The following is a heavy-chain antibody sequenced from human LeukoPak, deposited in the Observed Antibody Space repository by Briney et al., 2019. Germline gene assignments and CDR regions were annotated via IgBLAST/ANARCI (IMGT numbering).Heavy chain of an antibody. J-gene: IGHJ4*02. CDR2: INSDGSST. D-gene: IGHD3-3*01. CDR3: ARDGSGYYTGQFDY. V-gene: IGHV3-74*01. CDR1: GFTFSSYW. Sequence: GGSLRLSCVASGFTFSSYWMHWVRQAPGKGLVWVSRINSDGSSTSYADSVKGRFTISRDNAKNTLYLQMNSLRAEDTAVYYCARDGSGYYTGQFDYWGQGTLVTVSS.